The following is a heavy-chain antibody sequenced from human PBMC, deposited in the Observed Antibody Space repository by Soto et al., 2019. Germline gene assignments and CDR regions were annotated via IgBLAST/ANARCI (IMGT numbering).Heavy chain of an antibody. CDR3: ARGFVVVVAATPVPGWFDP. Sequence: QVQLVQSGAEVKKPGSSVKVSCKASGGTFSSYAISWVRQAPGQGLEWMGGIIPIFGTANYAQKFQGRVTITADESTSTAYMELSILRSEDTAVYYCARGFVVVVAATPVPGWFDPWGQGTLVTVSS. CDR1: GGTFSSYA. D-gene: IGHD2-15*01. V-gene: IGHV1-69*01. CDR2: IIPIFGTA. J-gene: IGHJ5*02.